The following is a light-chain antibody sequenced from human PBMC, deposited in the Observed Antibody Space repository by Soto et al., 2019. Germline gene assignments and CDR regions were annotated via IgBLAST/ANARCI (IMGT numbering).Light chain of an antibody. CDR3: QQSYNTPLT. Sequence: DIQMTQSPSSLSASVGDRVTITCRASQSISSYLNWYQQKPGKAPKLLIFGASSLQSGVPSRFSGSGSGTDFTLTISSLQPEDFASYYCQQSYNTPLTFGGRTKVDIK. CDR1: QSISSY. J-gene: IGKJ4*01. CDR2: GAS. V-gene: IGKV1-39*01.